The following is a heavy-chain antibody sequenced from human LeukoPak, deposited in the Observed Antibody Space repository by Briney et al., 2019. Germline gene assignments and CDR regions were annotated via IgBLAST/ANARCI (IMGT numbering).Heavy chain of an antibody. CDR1: GYTFTGYY. D-gene: IGHD3-9*01. CDR2: INPNSGGT. V-gene: IGHV1-2*02. J-gene: IGHJ4*02. Sequence: SVKVSCKASGYTFTGYYMHWVRQAPGQGLEWMGWINPNSGGTNYAQKFQGRVTMTRDTSISTAYMELSRLRSDDTAVYYCASDYDILTGYWTELGYWGQGTLVTVSS. CDR3: ASDYDILTGYWTELGY.